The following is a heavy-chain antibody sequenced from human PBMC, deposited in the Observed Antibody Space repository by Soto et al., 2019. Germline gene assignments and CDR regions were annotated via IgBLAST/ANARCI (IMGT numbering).Heavy chain of an antibody. D-gene: IGHD2-2*01. V-gene: IGHV3-15*01. CDR3: TTVDCSSTSCYWPPYYFDY. CDR1: GFTFSNAW. CDR2: IKSKTDGGTT. J-gene: IGHJ4*02. Sequence: PGGSLRLCCAASGFTFSNAWMSWVRQAPGKGLEWVGRIKSKTDGGTTDYAAPVKGRFTISRDDSKNTLYLQMNSLKTEDTAVYYCTTVDCSSTSCYWPPYYFDYWGQGTLVTVSS.